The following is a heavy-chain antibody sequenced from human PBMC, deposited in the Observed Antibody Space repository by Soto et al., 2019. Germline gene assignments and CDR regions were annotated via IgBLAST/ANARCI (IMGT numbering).Heavy chain of an antibody. CDR3: ARAPQLVAPAATGFDS. D-gene: IGHD2-2*01. Sequence: PVGSLRLSCAASGFPFSTYSMSWVRQAPGKGLEWISYISASTLTTFYADSVKGRFTISRDTAQNSLYLQMNSLRDEDTAVYYCARAPQLVAPAATGFDSWGQGTLVTVSS. V-gene: IGHV3-48*02. J-gene: IGHJ4*02. CDR1: GFPFSTYS. CDR2: ISASTLTT.